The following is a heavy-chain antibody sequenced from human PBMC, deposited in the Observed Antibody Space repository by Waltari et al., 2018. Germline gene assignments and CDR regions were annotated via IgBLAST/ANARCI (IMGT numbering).Heavy chain of an antibody. J-gene: IGHJ4*02. V-gene: IGHV3-48*04. Sequence: EVQLVESGGGLVQPGGSLRLSCAASGFTFSSDRLNWVRQAPGTGLEWVSYISSSSSTIYYADSVKGRFTISRDNAKNSLYLQMNSLRAEDTAVYYCARGGLYYDFWSGYYYFDYWGQGTLVTVSS. CDR1: GFTFSSDR. D-gene: IGHD3-3*01. CDR3: ARGGLYYDFWSGYYYFDY. CDR2: ISSSSSTI.